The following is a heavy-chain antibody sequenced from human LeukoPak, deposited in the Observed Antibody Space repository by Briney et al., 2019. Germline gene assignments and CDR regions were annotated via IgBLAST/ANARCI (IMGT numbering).Heavy chain of an antibody. CDR1: GFTFSDVW. V-gene: IGHV4-34*09. CDR3: ASRRYNWNGVIKY. CDR2: ITHSGST. Sequence: LRLSCAVSGFTFSDVWMNWVRQAPGKGLEWIGEITHSGSTTYNPSLKSRVTISVDTSKNQFSLKLSSVTAADTAVYYCASRRYNWNGVIKYWGQETLVTVSS. D-gene: IGHD1-1*01. J-gene: IGHJ4*02.